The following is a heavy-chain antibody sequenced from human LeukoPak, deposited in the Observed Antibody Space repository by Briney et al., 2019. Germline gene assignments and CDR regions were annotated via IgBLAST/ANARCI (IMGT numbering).Heavy chain of an antibody. J-gene: IGHJ4*02. CDR1: GFTISDYG. CDR3: ARAHSSSSTFDL. V-gene: IGHV3-33*01. D-gene: IGHD6-6*01. CDR2: IWYDGSKK. Sequence: PGGSLRLSCAASGFTISDYGIHWVRQAPGQGLEWVALIWYDGSKKYYADSVKGRFTISRDNTKNTLYLQLNSLRADDTAVYYCARAHSSSSTFDLWGQGTLVTVSS.